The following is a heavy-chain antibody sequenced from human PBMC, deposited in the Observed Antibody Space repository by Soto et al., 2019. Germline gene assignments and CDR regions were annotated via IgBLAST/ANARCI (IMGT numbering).Heavy chain of an antibody. V-gene: IGHV1-69*13. CDR2: IIPIFGTA. Sequence: ASVKVSCKASGGTFSSYAISWVRQAPGQGLEWMGGIIPIFGTANYAQKFQGRATITADESTSTAYMELSSLRSEDTAVYYCARSHYYDSSGYRLGVTYFQHWGQGTLVTVSS. CDR3: ARSHYYDSSGYRLGVTYFQH. D-gene: IGHD3-22*01. CDR1: GGTFSSYA. J-gene: IGHJ1*01.